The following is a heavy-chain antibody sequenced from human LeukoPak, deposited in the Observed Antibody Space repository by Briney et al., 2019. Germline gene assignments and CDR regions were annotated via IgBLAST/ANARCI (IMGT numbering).Heavy chain of an antibody. J-gene: IGHJ5*02. CDR3: ARDAVPSGRSWFDP. D-gene: IGHD4-17*01. V-gene: IGHV3-20*03. Sequence: GGSLRLSYTVSGFTFEDYGMNWVRQVPGKEPEWVSGLNWNGGGRRYADSVKGRFIISRDNAKGVLYLQLNDLRVEDTALYYCARDAVPSGRSWFDPWGQGTLVTVSS. CDR1: GFTFEDYG. CDR2: LNWNGGGR.